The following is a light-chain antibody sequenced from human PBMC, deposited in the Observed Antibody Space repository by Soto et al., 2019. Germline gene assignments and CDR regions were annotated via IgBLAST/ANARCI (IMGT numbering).Light chain of an antibody. CDR1: QGIGND. CDR2: AAS. CDR3: LKYNSYPKP. V-gene: IGKV1-17*01. Sequence: DIQMTQSPSSLSASVGDRVTITCRASQGIGNDLGWHQQKPGKAPKRLIYAASTLQSGVPSRFSGSGSRTEFTLTISSLQPEDFATYFCLKYNSYPKPFGQAANVESK. J-gene: IGKJ1*01.